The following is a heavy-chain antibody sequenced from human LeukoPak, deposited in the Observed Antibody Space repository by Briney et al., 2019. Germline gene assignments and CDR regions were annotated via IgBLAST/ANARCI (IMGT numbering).Heavy chain of an antibody. CDR2: ISNDGSNI. Sequence: GGSLRLSCAASGFIFSNRGMHWVRQAPGKGLEWVALISNDGSNIYYADSVKGRFTISRDNSKNTLYLQMNSLRAEDTAVYYCAKELRGGSIWRYYFDYWGQGTLVTVSS. CDR1: GFIFSNRG. J-gene: IGHJ4*02. V-gene: IGHV3-30*18. CDR3: AKELRGGSIWRYYFDY. D-gene: IGHD6-13*01.